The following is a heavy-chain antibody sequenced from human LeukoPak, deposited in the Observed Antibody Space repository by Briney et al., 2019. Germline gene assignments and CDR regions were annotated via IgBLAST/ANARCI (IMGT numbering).Heavy chain of an antibody. Sequence: GGSLRLSCAASGFTFSSYSMNWVRQAPGKGLEWVSSISSSSSYIYYADSVKGRFTISRDNAKNSLYLQMNSLRAEDTAVYYCATEPYCSTSCYDYYYYYYMDVWGKGTTVTVSS. CDR2: ISSSSSYI. CDR1: GFTFSSYS. CDR3: ATEPYCSTSCYDYYYYYYMDV. J-gene: IGHJ6*03. V-gene: IGHV3-21*01. D-gene: IGHD2-2*01.